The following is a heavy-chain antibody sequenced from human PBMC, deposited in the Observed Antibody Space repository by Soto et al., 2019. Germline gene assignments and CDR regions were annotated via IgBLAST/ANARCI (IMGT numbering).Heavy chain of an antibody. Sequence: SETLSLTCAVYGGSFSGYYWSWIRQPPGKGLEWIGEINHSGSTNYNPSLKSRVTISVDTSKNRFSLKLSSVTAADTAVYYCARVGGSGYRLDYWGQGTLVTVSS. CDR1: GGSFSGYY. J-gene: IGHJ4*02. CDR3: ARVGGSGYRLDY. V-gene: IGHV4-34*01. CDR2: INHSGST. D-gene: IGHD5-12*01.